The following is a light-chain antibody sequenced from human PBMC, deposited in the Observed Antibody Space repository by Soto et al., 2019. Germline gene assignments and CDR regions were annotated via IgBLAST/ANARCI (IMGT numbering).Light chain of an antibody. V-gene: IGLV7-46*01. J-gene: IGLJ2*01. CDR3: LLSYSGVGEV. CDR2: DTN. CDR1: TGAVTSGHY. Sequence: QAVVTQEPSLTVSPGGTVTLTCGSSTGAVTSGHYPYWFQQRPGQAPRTLIYDTNNKHSWTPARFSGSLLGGKAALTLSGAGPEDEADYYCLLSYSGVGEVIGGGTQLTVL.